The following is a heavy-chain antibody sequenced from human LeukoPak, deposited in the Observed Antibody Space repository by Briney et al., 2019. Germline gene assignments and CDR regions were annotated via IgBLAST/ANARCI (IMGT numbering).Heavy chain of an antibody. J-gene: IGHJ5*02. CDR3: AREGDLFDP. D-gene: IGHD3-16*01. CDR2: IYYSGST. V-gene: IGHV4-59*12. CDR1: GGSISSYY. Sequence: SETLSLTCTVSGGSISSYYWSWLRQPPGKGLEWIGYIYYSGSTNYNPSLKSRVTMSVDTSKNQFSLKLSSVTAADTAVYYCAREGDLFDPWGQGTLVTVSS.